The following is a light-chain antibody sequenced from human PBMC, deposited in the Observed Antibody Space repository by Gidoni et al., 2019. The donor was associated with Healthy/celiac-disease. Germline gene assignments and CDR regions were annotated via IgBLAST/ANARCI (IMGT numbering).Light chain of an antibody. CDR1: QSVSSY. Sequence: IVFTQSPATLSLSPGERATLSCRASQSVSSYLAWYQQKPGQAPRLLIYDASNRATGIPARFSGSGSGTEFTLTISSLEPEDFAVYYCQQRSNWPRTFXEXTKVEIK. J-gene: IGKJ1*01. CDR2: DAS. V-gene: IGKV3-11*01. CDR3: QQRSNWPRT.